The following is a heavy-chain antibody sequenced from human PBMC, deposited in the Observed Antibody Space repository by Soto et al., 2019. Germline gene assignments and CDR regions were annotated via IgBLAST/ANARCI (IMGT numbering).Heavy chain of an antibody. CDR1: GGSISSGGYY. J-gene: IGHJ4*02. V-gene: IGHV4-31*03. CDR2: IYYSGST. CDR3: ARARTTSGFS. Sequence: TSETLSLTCTVSGGSISSGGYYWSWIRQHPGKGLEWIGYIYYSGSTYCNPSLKSRVTISVDTSKNQFSLKLSSVTAADTAVYYCARARTTSGFSWGQGTLVTVSS. D-gene: IGHD5-12*01.